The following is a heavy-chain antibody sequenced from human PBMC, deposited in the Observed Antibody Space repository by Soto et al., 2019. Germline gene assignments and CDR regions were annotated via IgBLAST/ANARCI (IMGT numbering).Heavy chain of an antibody. CDR3: PKDQSGYEHYVIDV. Sequence: QVQLVESGGGVVQPGRSLRLSCAASGFTCSRDGMHWVRQSPGKGLEWVAVISYDGTNRNHADSVKGRFTISRDNSKNTLHLQMNSLISEDTAVYYFPKDQSGYEHYVIDVWGQGTAVTVSS. J-gene: IGHJ6*02. V-gene: IGHV3-30*18. CDR2: ISYDGTNR. CDR1: GFTCSRDG. D-gene: IGHD5-12*01.